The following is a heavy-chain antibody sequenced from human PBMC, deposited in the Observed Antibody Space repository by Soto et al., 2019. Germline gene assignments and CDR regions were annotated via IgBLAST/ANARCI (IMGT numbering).Heavy chain of an antibody. V-gene: IGHV3-23*01. J-gene: IGHJ4*02. D-gene: IGHD1-26*01. Sequence: EVQLLEAGGGLVQPGGSLRLSCAASGFTFSSYAMSWVRQAPGKGLEWVSAISGSGGSTYYADSVKGRFTISRDNPKNTLYLQMNCLRAEDTAVYYCAKGRGVVGATYFDYWGQGTLVTVSS. CDR1: GFTFSSYA. CDR3: AKGRGVVGATYFDY. CDR2: ISGSGGST.